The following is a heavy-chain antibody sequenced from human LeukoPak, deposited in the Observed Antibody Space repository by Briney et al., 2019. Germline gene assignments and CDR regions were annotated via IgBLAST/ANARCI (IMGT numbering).Heavy chain of an antibody. CDR3: ATLWFGESDFDY. CDR2: INPNSGGT. J-gene: IGHJ4*02. V-gene: IGHV1-2*02. CDR1: GYTFTGYY. D-gene: IGHD3-10*01. Sequence: ASVTVSCKASGYTFTGYYMHWVRQAPGQGLEWMGWINPNSGGTNYAQKFQGRVTMTRDTSISTAYTELSRLRSDDTAVYYCATLWFGESDFDYWGQGTLVTVSS.